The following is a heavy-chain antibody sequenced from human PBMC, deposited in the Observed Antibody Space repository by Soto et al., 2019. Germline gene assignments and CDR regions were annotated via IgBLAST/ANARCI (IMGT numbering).Heavy chain of an antibody. D-gene: IGHD6-13*01. Sequence: QVQLVQSGAEVKKPGASVKVSCKASGYTFTSYDIKWVRQATGQGLEWMGWMNPNSGNTGYAQEFQGRVTMTRNTSISTAYMDLSSLRSDDTAVYYCARERAAAGFDYWGQGTLVTVSS. V-gene: IGHV1-8*01. CDR3: ARERAAAGFDY. CDR1: GYTFTSYD. J-gene: IGHJ4*02. CDR2: MNPNSGNT.